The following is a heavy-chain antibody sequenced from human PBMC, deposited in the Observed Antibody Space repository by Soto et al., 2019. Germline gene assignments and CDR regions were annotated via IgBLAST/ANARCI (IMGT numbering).Heavy chain of an antibody. V-gene: IGHV3-72*01. CDR3: VRGITIIRGIHFDY. CDR1: GFTFSDHY. J-gene: IGHJ4*02. Sequence: GGYLRLSCAASGFTFSDHYMDWVRQAPGKGLEWVGRSRNRASSYTTEYAASVKGRFSISRDDSKNSVYLQMNSLKTEDTAVYYCVRGITIIRGIHFDYWGQGTLVTVS. D-gene: IGHD3-10*01. CDR2: SRNRASSYTT.